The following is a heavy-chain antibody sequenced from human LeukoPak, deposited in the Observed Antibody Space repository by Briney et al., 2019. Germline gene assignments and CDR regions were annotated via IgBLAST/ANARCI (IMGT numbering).Heavy chain of an antibody. Sequence: ASVKVSCKASGYTFTGYYMHWVRQAPGQGLEWMGWINPNSGGTNYAQKFQGRVTMTRDTSISTAYMELSRLRSDDTAVYYCARDLPWALQLGYFDYWGQGTLVTVSS. V-gene: IGHV1-2*02. D-gene: IGHD1-1*01. CDR1: GYTFTGYY. J-gene: IGHJ4*02. CDR3: ARDLPWALQLGYFDY. CDR2: INPNSGGT.